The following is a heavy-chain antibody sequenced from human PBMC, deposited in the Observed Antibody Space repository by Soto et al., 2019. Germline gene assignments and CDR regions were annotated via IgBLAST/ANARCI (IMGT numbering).Heavy chain of an antibody. J-gene: IGHJ3*02. CDR3: ASNYGDDVGDAFDI. CDR2: IWYDGSNK. D-gene: IGHD4-17*01. V-gene: IGHV3-33*01. CDR1: GFTFSSYG. Sequence: QVQLVESGGGVVQPGRSLRLSCAASGFTFSSYGMHWVRQAPGKGLEWVAVIWYDGSNKYYADSVKGRFTISRDNSKNTLYLQMNSLRAEDTAVYYCASNYGDDVGDAFDIWGQGTMVTVSS.